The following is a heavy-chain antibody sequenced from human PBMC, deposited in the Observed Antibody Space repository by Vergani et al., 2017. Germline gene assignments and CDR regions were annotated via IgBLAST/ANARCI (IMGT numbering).Heavy chain of an antibody. V-gene: IGHV3-11*06. CDR3: ARDNGDYVGYYYYYMDV. J-gene: IGHJ6*03. CDR2: IRSRSSYT. CDR1: GFTFSDYY. Sequence: QVQLVESGGGLVKPGGSLRLSCPASGFTFSDYYLSLIRQAPGKGLELVSYIRSRSSYTKYADSVKGRFTISRDNAKNSLYLQMNSLRAEDTAVYYCARDNGDYVGYYYYYMDVWGKGTTVTVSS. D-gene: IGHD4-17*01.